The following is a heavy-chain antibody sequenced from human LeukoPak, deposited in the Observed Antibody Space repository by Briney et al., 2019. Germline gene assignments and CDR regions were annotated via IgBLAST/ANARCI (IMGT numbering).Heavy chain of an antibody. V-gene: IGHV3-74*01. D-gene: IGHD3-22*01. Sequence: GGTLRLSCAASGFTFSSYWMHWVRQAPGKGLVWVSRINSDGSSTSYADSVKGRFTISRDNAKNTLYPQMNSLRAEDTAVYYCAREWHYDSSEDYWGQGTLVTVSS. J-gene: IGHJ4*02. CDR1: GFTFSSYW. CDR3: AREWHYDSSEDY. CDR2: INSDGSST.